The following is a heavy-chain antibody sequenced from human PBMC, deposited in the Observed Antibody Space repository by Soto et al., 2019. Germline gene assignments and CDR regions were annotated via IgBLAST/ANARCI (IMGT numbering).Heavy chain of an antibody. CDR1: GFTFTNYG. V-gene: IGHV3-21*01. Sequence: GGSLRLSCAVSGFTFTNYGINWVRQAPGKGLEWVSSVSKSDYTYYSDSVKGRFTISRDNAKNSVSLQMNNLRAEDTAVYYCAREDSIIIPAVADFWGQGTLVTVSS. J-gene: IGHJ4*02. CDR3: AREDSIIIPAVADF. D-gene: IGHD6-19*01. CDR2: VSKSDYT.